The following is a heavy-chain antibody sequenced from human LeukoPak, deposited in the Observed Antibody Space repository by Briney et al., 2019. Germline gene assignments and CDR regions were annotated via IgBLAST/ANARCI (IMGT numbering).Heavy chain of an antibody. J-gene: IGHJ4*02. CDR3: ARVPLRRGYYFDY. CDR1: GGSISSYY. D-gene: IGHD3-10*01. CDR2: IYYSGST. Sequence: PSETLSLTCTVSGGSISSYYWSWIRQPPGKGLEWIGYIYYSGSTNYNPSLKSRVTISIDTSKSQFSLKLSSVTAADTAVYYCARVPLRRGYYFDYWGQGTLVTVSS. V-gene: IGHV4-59*01.